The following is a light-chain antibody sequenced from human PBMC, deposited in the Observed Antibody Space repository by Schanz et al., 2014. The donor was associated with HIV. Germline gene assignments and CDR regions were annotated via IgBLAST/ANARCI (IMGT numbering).Light chain of an antibody. J-gene: IGKJ4*01. CDR3: QKYNSAPLT. V-gene: IGKV1-27*01. CDR2: AAS. CDR1: QGISSY. Sequence: IQLTQSPSSLSASVGDRVTITCRASQGISSYLAWYQQKPGKAPKVLIYAASTLQSGVPSRFSGSGDGTDFTLIISSLQPEDVATYYCQKYNSAPLTFGGGTKVEIK.